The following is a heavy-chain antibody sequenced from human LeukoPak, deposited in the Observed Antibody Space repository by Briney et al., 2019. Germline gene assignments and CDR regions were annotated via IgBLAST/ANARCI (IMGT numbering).Heavy chain of an antibody. D-gene: IGHD6-13*01. CDR2: IRSKANSYAT. CDR1: GFTFSGSA. J-gene: IGHJ4*02. Sequence: GGSPRLSCAASGFTFSGSAMHWVRQASGKGLEWVGRIRSKANSYATAYAASVKGRFTISRDDSKNTAYLQMNSLKTEDTAVYYCTSPRGYDYDKWGQGTLVTVSS. CDR3: TSPRGYDYDK. V-gene: IGHV3-73*01.